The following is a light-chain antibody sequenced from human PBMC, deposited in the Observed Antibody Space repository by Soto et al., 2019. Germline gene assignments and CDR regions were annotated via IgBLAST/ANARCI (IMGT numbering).Light chain of an antibody. V-gene: IGLV1-44*01. J-gene: IGLJ1*01. CDR2: NNN. CDR3: APWDDSLNGYV. Sequence: QSVLTQPPSASGTPGQRVTISCSGGSSNIGTNAVNWYQQLPGTAPKLLIYNNNQRPSGVPDRFSGSKSGTSASLAISGLQSEDEADYYCAPWDDSLNGYVFGTGTKLTVL. CDR1: SSNIGTNA.